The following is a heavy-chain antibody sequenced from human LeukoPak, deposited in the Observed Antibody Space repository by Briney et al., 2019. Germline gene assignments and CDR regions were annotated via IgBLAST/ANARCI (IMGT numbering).Heavy chain of an antibody. D-gene: IGHD1-14*01. CDR3: ARAPVSYYYYMDV. Sequence: GGSLRLSCAASGFTFSSYGMHWVRQAPGKGLEWVSGINWNGGSTGYADSVKGRFTISRDNAKNSLYLQMNSLRAEDTALYYCARAPVSYYYYMDVWGKGTTVTVSS. J-gene: IGHJ6*03. CDR1: GFTFSSYG. V-gene: IGHV3-20*04. CDR2: INWNGGST.